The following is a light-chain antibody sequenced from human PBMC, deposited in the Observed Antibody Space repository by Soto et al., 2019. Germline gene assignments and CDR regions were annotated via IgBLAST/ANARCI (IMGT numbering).Light chain of an antibody. J-gene: IGKJ1*01. CDR1: QNINSW. CDR2: KAS. Sequence: DIQMTQSPSTLSASVGDRVTITCRASQNINSWLAWYQQKPGKAPKLLIHKASSLQSGVPSGFSGSGSGTEFTLTISSLDPDDFATYYCQQYNSYSEAFGQGTKVDIK. V-gene: IGKV1-5*03. CDR3: QQYNSYSEA.